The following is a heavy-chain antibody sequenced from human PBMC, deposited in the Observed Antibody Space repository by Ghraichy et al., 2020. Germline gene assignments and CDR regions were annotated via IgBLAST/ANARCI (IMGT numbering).Heavy chain of an antibody. CDR3: AKYTVGSGLYY. CDR1: GFSFSSFG. Sequence: GGSLRLSCAASGFSFSSFGMHWVRQAPGKGLEWVARIWYDGSAKYYADSVKGRFTISRDNSKNTLYLQMSGLRAEDTALYYCAKYTVGSGLYYWGQGTLVIVSP. V-gene: IGHV3-33*06. CDR2: IWYDGSAK. J-gene: IGHJ4*02. D-gene: IGHD5-12*01.